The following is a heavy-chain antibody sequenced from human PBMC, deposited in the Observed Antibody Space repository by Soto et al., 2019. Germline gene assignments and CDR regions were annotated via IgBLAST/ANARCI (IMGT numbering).Heavy chain of an antibody. CDR1: GYTFTSYG. V-gene: IGHV1-18*01. J-gene: IGHJ5*02. CDR3: ARDSSGYYNNWFDP. CDR2: ISAYNGNT. Sequence: ASVKVSCKASGYTFTSYGISWVRQAPGQGLEWMGWISAYNGNTNYAQELQGRVTITRDTSASTAYMELSSLRSEDTAVYYCARDSSGYYNNWFDPWGQGTLVTVSS. D-gene: IGHD3-22*01.